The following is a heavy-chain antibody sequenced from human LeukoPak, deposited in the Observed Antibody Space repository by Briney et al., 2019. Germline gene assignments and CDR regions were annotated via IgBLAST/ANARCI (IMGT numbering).Heavy chain of an antibody. CDR2: MKPNSGNT. Sequence: SVKVSYKASGYTFTSYDINWVRQATGQGLEWMEWMKPNSGNTGYAQKFQGRVTITRNTSISTAYMELSSLRSEDTAVYYCARGGVYYDFWSGYYFDYWGQGTLVTVSS. CDR3: ARGGVYYDFWSGYYFDY. CDR1: GYTFTSYD. J-gene: IGHJ4*02. D-gene: IGHD3-3*01. V-gene: IGHV1-8*03.